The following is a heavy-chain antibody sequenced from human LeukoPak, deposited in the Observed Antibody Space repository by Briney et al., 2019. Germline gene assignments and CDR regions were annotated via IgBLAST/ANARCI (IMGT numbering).Heavy chain of an antibody. CDR1: GYTFTGYY. CDR3: ARVYDCSGGSCYLNWFDP. J-gene: IGHJ5*02. V-gene: IGHV1-2*06. Sequence: ASVKVSCKASGYTFTGYYMHWVRQAPGQGLEWMGRINPNSGGTNYAQKFQGRVTMPRDTSISTAYMELSRLRSDDTAVYYCARVYDCSGGSCYLNWFDPWGQGTLVTVSS. D-gene: IGHD2-15*01. CDR2: INPNSGGT.